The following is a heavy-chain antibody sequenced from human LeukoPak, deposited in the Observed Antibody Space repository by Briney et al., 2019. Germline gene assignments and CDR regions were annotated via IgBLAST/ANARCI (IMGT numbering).Heavy chain of an antibody. CDR3: AKDTRDSLRVVVTPPLDAFDI. J-gene: IGHJ3*02. V-gene: IGHV3-23*01. CDR2: ISGSGGST. D-gene: IGHD3-22*01. CDR1: GLTFNSYA. Sequence: SGGSLRLSCAASGLTFNSYAMSWVRQAPGKGLEWVSAISGSGGSTYYADSVKGRFTISRDAFKNTLYLQMNSLGAEDTAVYYCAKDTRDSLRVVVTPPLDAFDIWGQGTMVTVSS.